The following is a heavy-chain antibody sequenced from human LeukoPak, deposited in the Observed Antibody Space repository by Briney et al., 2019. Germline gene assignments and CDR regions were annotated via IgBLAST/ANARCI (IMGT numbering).Heavy chain of an antibody. J-gene: IGHJ4*02. D-gene: IGHD1-26*01. V-gene: IGHV3-23*01. CDR3: AKAGSIRFDY. CDR2: ISGSGGGT. CDR1: GFTFGNSA. Sequence: GGSLRLSCAASGFTFGNSAMSWVRQAPGKGLEWVSGISGSGGGTYYADSVKGRFTISRDNSKNTLYLQMNSLRAEDTAVYYCAKAGSIRFDYWGQGTLVTVSS.